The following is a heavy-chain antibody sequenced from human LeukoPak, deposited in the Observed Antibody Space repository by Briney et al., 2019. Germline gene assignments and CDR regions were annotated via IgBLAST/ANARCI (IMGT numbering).Heavy chain of an antibody. CDR2: IHPSGSST. CDR3: ARGFYDSSGSSQYDY. CDR1: GYTFTSCY. V-gene: IGHV1-46*01. J-gene: IGHJ4*02. Sequence: GASVKLSCKASGYTFTSCYIHWVRQAPGQGLEWMGIIHPSGSSTIYAQKFQGRLTMTRDTSTSTVYMELGSLRSEDTAVYYCARGFYDSSGSSQYDYWGQGTLVTVSS. D-gene: IGHD3-22*01.